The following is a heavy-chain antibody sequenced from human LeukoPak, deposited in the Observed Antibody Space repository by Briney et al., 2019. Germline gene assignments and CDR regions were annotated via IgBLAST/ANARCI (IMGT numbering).Heavy chain of an antibody. CDR3: ARVGTSGSPTYFDY. Sequence: SVKVSCKASGGTFSSYTISWVRQAPGQGLEWMGRIIPILGIANYAQKFQGRVTVTADKSTSTAYMELSSLRSEDTAVYYCARVGTSGSPTYFDYWGQGTLVTVSS. D-gene: IGHD1-26*01. CDR2: IIPILGIA. CDR1: GGTFSSYT. V-gene: IGHV1-69*02. J-gene: IGHJ4*02.